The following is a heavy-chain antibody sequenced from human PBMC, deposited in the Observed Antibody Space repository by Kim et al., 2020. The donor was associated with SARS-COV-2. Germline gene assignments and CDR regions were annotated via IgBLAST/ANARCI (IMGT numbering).Heavy chain of an antibody. CDR2: ISSSSSTI. CDR1: GFTFSSYS. V-gene: IGHV3-48*02. D-gene: IGHD1-26*01. J-gene: IGHJ5*02. Sequence: GGSLRLSCAASGFTFSSYSMNWVRQAPGKGLEWVSYISSSSSTIYYADSVKGRFTISRDNAKNSLYRQMNSLRDEDTAVYYCARDAHRGANWFDPWGQG. CDR3: ARDAHRGANWFDP.